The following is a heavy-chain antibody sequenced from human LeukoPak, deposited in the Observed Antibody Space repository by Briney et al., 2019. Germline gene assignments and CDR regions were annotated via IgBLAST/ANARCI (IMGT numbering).Heavy chain of an antibody. V-gene: IGHV3-30-3*01. D-gene: IGHD3-3*01. CDR1: GFTFSSYA. Sequence: GRSLRLSCAASGFTFSSYAMHWVRRAPGKGLEWVAVISYDGSNKYYADSVKGRFTISRDNSKNTLYLQMNSLRAEDTAVYYCARDSPSYYDFWSGYEGRGYNWFDPWGQGTLVTVSS. CDR3: ARDSPSYYDFWSGYEGRGYNWFDP. CDR2: ISYDGSNK. J-gene: IGHJ5*02.